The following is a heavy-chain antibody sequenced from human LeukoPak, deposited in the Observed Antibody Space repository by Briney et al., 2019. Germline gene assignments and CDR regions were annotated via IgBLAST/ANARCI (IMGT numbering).Heavy chain of an antibody. CDR1: GGSISSYY. J-gene: IGHJ4*02. Sequence: SETLSLTCTVSGGSISSYYWSWIRQPPGKGLEWIGYIYYSGSTNYNPSLKSRVTISVDTSKNQFSLKLTSVTAADTAVYYCARVTGYMIEDYFDSWGQGTLVTVSS. CDR3: ARVTGYMIEDYFDS. V-gene: IGHV4-59*08. CDR2: IYYSGST. D-gene: IGHD3-22*01.